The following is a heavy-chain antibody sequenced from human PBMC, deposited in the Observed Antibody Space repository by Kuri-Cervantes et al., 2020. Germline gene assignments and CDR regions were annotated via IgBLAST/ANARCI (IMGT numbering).Heavy chain of an antibody. CDR1: GYTFTSYY. CDR2: INPSGGST. CDR3: AAVVSWGGGYYGSGDWYFDL. D-gene: IGHD3-10*01. V-gene: IGHV1-46*01. J-gene: IGHJ2*01. Sequence: ASVKVSCKASGYTFTSYYMHWVRQAPGQGLEWMGIINPSGGSTSYAQKFQGRVTITRDMSTSTAYMDLSSLRSEDTAVYYCAAVVSWGGGYYGSGDWYFDLWGRGTLVTVSS.